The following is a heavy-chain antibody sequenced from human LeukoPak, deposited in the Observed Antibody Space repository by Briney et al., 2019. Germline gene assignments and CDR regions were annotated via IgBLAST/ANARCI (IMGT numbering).Heavy chain of an antibody. D-gene: IGHD2-15*01. J-gene: IGHJ3*02. CDR3: ARAGHLYCGGGSCYGAFDI. Sequence: ASVKVSCKASGYTFTGYYMHWVRQAPGQGLEWMGWINPNSGGTNYAQKFQGWVTMSRDTSISTAYMELSRLRSDDTAVYYCARAGHLYCGGGSCYGAFDIWGQGTMVTVSS. CDR1: GYTFTGYY. CDR2: INPNSGGT. V-gene: IGHV1-2*04.